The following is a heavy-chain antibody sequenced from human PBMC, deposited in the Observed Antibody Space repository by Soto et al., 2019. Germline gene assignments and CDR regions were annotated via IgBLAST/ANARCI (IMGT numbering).Heavy chain of an antibody. CDR1: GGSLCSSSYY. CDR2: IYYIGST. J-gene: IGHJ6*01. CDR3: ARQRYCSGGSCYSGGRYHSYYVMEV. V-gene: IGHV4-39*01. Sequence: PSDTTSITSTVSGGSLCSSSYYWGWISQPPGKGLEWIGSIYYIGSTYYNPSLKSRVTISVDTSKNQFSLKLSSVTAADTAVYYCARQRYCSGGSCYSGGRYHSYYVMEVWGKGTTVTVSS. D-gene: IGHD2-15*01.